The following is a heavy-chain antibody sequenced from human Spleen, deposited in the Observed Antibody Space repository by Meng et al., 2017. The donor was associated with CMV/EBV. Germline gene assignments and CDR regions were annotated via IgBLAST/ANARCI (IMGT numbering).Heavy chain of an antibody. CDR3: ARDSGIWYGEDYYYGMDV. CDR2: IYAGGTT. J-gene: IGHJ6*02. D-gene: IGHD6-13*01. Sequence: GESLKISCAASGFTVSSNYMSWVRQAPGKGLEWVSLIYAGGTTYYADSVKGRFTISRDNSKNTLYLQMNSLRAEDTAVYFCARDSGIWYGEDYYYGMDVWGQGTTVTVSS. CDR1: GFTVSSNY. V-gene: IGHV3-53*01.